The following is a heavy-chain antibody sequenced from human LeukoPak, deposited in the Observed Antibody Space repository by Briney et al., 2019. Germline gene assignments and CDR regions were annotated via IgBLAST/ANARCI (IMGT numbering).Heavy chain of an antibody. V-gene: IGHV3-53*01. Sequence: PGGSLRLSCEASGFSFNNAWMTWVRQAPGKGLEWVSFIYSDNTHYSDSVKGRFTISRDNSKNTLYLQMNSLRAEDTAVYYCARRAGAYSHPYDYWGQGTLVTVS. CDR1: GFSFNNAW. CDR3: ARRAGAYSHPYDY. CDR2: IYSDNT. J-gene: IGHJ4*02. D-gene: IGHD4/OR15-4a*01.